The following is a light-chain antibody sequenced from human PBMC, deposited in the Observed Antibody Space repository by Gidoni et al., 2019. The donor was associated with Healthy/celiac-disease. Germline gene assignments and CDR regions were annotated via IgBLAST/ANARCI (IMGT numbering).Light chain of an antibody. CDR2: DVN. CDR1: SSDVGGYDY. Sequence: QSALSQPASVSGSPGQSISISCTGTSSDVGGYDYVSWYQQHPGKAPNLMIFDVNTRPSGVSTRFAGSKSGNKASLTISGPQTEDEADYFCSSYTSSSTLVFGTATKVTVL. V-gene: IGLV2-14*03. J-gene: IGLJ1*01. CDR3: SSYTSSSTLV.